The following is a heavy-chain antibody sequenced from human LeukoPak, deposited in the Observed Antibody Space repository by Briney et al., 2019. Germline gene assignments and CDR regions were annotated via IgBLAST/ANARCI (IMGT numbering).Heavy chain of an antibody. J-gene: IGHJ6*03. CDR2: ISYDGSNK. CDR1: GFTFSSYA. Sequence: PGGSLRLSCAASGFTFSSYAMHWVRQAPGKGLEWVAVISYDGSNKYYADSVKGRFTISRDNSKNTLYLQMNSLRAEDTAVYYCAREQTSNWNGAYYYYYYMDVWGKGTTVTVSS. V-gene: IGHV3-30*04. D-gene: IGHD1-1*01. CDR3: AREQTSNWNGAYYYYYYMDV.